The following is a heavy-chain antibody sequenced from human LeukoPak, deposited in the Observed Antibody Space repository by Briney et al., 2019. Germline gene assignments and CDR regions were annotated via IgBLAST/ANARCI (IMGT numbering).Heavy chain of an antibody. V-gene: IGHV3-15*01. CDR1: GFPFSFAW. CDR2: IKGNADGGTI. CDR3: FASYCTSRACNDYSES. D-gene: IGHD2-8*01. J-gene: IGHJ4*02. Sequence: GGSLRLSCAASGFPFSFAWMSWVRQAPGKGLEWVGRIKGNADGGTIDYAAPVKGRFTISKDDSKNTLFLQMNSLIAEYTALYYCFASYCTSRACNDYSESWGQGALVTVSS.